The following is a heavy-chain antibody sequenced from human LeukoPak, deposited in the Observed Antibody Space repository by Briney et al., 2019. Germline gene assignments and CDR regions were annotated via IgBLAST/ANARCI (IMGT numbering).Heavy chain of an antibody. CDR1: GGSISSYY. CDR3: AGDTNGSGSYPLFYWYFDL. D-gene: IGHD3-10*01. J-gene: IGHJ2*01. V-gene: IGHV4-4*07. Sequence: PSETLSLTCTVSGGSISSYYWSWIRQPAGKGLEWIGRIYTSGSTNYNPSLKSRVTMSVDTSKNQFSLKLSSVTAADTAVYYCAGDTNGSGSYPLFYWYFDLWGRGTLVTVSS. CDR2: IYTSGST.